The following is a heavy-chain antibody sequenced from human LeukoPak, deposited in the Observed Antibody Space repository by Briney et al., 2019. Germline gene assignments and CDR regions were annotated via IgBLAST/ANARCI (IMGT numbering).Heavy chain of an antibody. V-gene: IGHV4-39*01. CDR3: ARHPSAMAAPGY. CDR1: GDSFSSSYYY. Sequence: SETLSLTCTVSGDSFSSSYYYWGWIRQPPGKGLEWIASIYYTGSTYYRPSLKSRVTIFADTSKNQISLKLTSVTAADTAVYYCARHPSAMAAPGYWGQGTLVTVSS. D-gene: IGHD6-19*01. CDR2: IYYTGST. J-gene: IGHJ4*02.